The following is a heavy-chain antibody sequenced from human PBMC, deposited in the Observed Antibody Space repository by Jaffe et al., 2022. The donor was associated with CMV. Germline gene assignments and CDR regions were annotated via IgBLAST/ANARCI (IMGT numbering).Heavy chain of an antibody. J-gene: IGHJ3*02. CDR1: GFTFDDYA. V-gene: IGHV3-9*01. D-gene: IGHD3-16*01. CDR3: AKDMRLGDSTHAFDI. CDR2: ISWNSGSI. Sequence: EVQLVESGGGLVQPGRSLRLSCAASGFTFDDYAMHWVRQAPGKGLEWVSGISWNSGSIGYADSVKGRFTISRDNAKNSLYLQMNSLRAEDTALYYCAKDMRLGDSTHAFDIWGQGTMVTVSS.